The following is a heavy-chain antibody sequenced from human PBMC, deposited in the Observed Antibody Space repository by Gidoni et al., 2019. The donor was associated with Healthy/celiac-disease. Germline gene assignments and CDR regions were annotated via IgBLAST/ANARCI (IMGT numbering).Heavy chain of an antibody. CDR3: ARQGTEDIVAVVAASVWFDP. CDR1: GGSISSSSYY. J-gene: IGHJ5*02. Sequence: GGSISSSSYYWGWIRQPPGQGLEWIGSIYYSGSTYYNPSLKSRVTISVDTSKNQFSLKLSSVTAADTAVYYCARQGTEDIVAVVAASVWFDPWGQGTLVTVSS. CDR2: IYYSGST. D-gene: IGHD2-15*01. V-gene: IGHV4-39*01.